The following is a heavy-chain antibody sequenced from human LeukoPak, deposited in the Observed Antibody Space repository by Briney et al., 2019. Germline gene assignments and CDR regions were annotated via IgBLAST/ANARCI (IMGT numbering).Heavy chain of an antibody. J-gene: IGHJ4*02. CDR2: ISASGSGSNI. D-gene: IGHD6-13*01. CDR1: EFTFSSYE. CDR3: ASRAGYTGSWSAFDY. Sequence: PGGSLRLSCVGSEFTFSSYEMNWVRQAPGKGLEWLSYISASGSGSNILYADSVKGRFTISRDNAKNSLYLQMNSLRAEDTAVYYCASRAGYTGSWSAFDYWGQGTLVTVSS. V-gene: IGHV3-48*03.